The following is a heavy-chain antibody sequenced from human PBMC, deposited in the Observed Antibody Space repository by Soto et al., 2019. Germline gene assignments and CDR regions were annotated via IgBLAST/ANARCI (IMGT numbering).Heavy chain of an antibody. J-gene: IGHJ6*02. D-gene: IGHD2-2*01. CDR3: ARDMVQAAMYYYYGMDV. CDR2: INAGNGNT. Sequence: ASVKVSCKASGYTFTSYAMHWVRQAPGQRLEWMGWINAGNGNTKYSQKFQGRVTITRDTSASTAYMELSSLRSEDTAVYYCARDMVQAAMYYYYGMDVWGQGTTVTVSS. CDR1: GYTFTSYA. V-gene: IGHV1-3*01.